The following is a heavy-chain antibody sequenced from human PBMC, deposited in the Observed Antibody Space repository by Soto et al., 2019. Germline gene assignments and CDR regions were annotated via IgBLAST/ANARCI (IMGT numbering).Heavy chain of an antibody. CDR1: GYGFTRYY. D-gene: IGHD2-2*01. Sequence: SVKVSWKAAGYGFTRYYMHWVRQAPGQGLEWMGRIIPILGIANYAQKFQGRVTITADKSTSTAYMELSSLRSEDTAVYYCARAYCSSTSCYAGRDYFDYWGQGTLVTVSS. CDR2: IIPILGIA. V-gene: IGHV1-69*04. J-gene: IGHJ4*02. CDR3: ARAYCSSTSCYAGRDYFDY.